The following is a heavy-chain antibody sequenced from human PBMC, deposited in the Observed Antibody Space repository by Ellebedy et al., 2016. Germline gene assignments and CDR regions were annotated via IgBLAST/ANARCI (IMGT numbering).Heavy chain of an antibody. CDR1: GFTVSSNY. CDR2: IRSKANIYAT. V-gene: IGHV3-73*01. J-gene: IGHJ6*02. CDR3: TRLNSWDYYYYGMDV. Sequence: GGSLRLSCAASGFTVSSNYMDWVRQASGKGLEWVGRIRSKANIYATAYAMSVKGRFTISRDDSTNTAYLQMNSLKTEDTAVDYCTRLNSWDYYYYGMDVWGQGTTVTVSS. D-gene: IGHD1-1*01.